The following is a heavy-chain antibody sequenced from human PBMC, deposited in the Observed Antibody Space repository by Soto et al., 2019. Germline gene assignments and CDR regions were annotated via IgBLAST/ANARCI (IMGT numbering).Heavy chain of an antibody. D-gene: IGHD6-13*01. CDR1: GYTFTNSY. CDR3: ARNLAAGDY. V-gene: IGHV1-46*01. J-gene: IGHJ4*02. CDR2: LNPNGGST. Sequence: ASVKVSCKASGYTFTNSYIHWVRQAPGQGLEWMALLNPNGGSTNYAQNFQGRVTVTRDTSTSTVYMELTSLTSEGTAVYYCARNLAAGDYWGQGTLVTVSS.